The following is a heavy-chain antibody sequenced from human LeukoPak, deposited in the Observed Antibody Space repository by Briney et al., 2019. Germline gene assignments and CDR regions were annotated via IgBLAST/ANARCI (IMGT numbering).Heavy chain of an antibody. V-gene: IGHV4-61*02. CDR1: GGSISSGSYY. Sequence: SQTLSLTCTVSGGSISSGSYYWSWIRQPAGKGLEWIGRIYTSGSTNYNPSLKSRVTISVDTSKNQFSLKLSSVTAADTAVYYCARETGTVDYWGQGTLVTVSS. CDR3: ARETGTVDY. D-gene: IGHD1-1*01. CDR2: IYTSGST. J-gene: IGHJ4*02.